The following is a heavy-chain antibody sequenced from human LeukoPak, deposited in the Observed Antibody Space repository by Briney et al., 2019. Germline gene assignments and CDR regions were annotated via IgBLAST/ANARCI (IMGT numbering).Heavy chain of an antibody. V-gene: IGHV4-4*07. J-gene: IGHJ4*02. D-gene: IGHD3-10*01. Sequence: TPETLSLTCTVSGGSISSYYWSWIRQPAGKGLEWIGRIYSRGSTNYNPSPKSRVTMSVDTSKNQFSLKLTSVTAADTAVYYCARGVYGSGDYWGQGTLVTVSS. CDR2: IYSRGST. CDR1: GGSISSYY. CDR3: ARGVYGSGDY.